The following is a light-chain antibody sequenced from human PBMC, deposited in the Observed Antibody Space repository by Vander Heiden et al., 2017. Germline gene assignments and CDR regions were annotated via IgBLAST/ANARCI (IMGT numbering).Light chain of an antibody. V-gene: IGLV3-10*01. CDR3: YTTDSSASPCV. CDR2: EDS. CDR1: AFPQQY. Sequence: SYELTHPPSASVSPGQTSRFTSSGDAFPQQYPYWYQQKSGQAPVLVIYEDSKRPSGMPERFSGASSGTKATLTISGAQEEDEADYYCYTTDSSASPCVFGTGTKVTVL. J-gene: IGLJ1*01.